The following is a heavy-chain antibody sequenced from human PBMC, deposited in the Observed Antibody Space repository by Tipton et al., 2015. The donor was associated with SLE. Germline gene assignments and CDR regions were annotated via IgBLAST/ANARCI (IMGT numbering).Heavy chain of an antibody. J-gene: IGHJ2*01. CDR2: ISWNSGSI. CDR3: AKVITVRGWYDWYFDL. D-gene: IGHD6-19*01. V-gene: IGHV3-9*01. CDR1: GFTFDDYA. Sequence: QLVQSGGGLVQPGRSLRLSCAASGFTFDDYAMHWVRQAPGKGLEWVSGISWNSGSIGYADSVKGRFTISRDNAKNSLYLQMNSLRAEDTALYYCAKVITVRGWYDWYFDLWGRGTLVTVSS.